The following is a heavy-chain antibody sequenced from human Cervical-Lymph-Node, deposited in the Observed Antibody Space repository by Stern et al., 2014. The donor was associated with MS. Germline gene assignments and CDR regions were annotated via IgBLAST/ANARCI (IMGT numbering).Heavy chain of an antibody. CDR2: IDRVGSEK. Sequence: EVQLVESGGGLVRPGGSLRLSCAASGFTFRSYWMSWVRQAPGKGLEWVGHIDRVGSEKNYVDSVKGRFTISRDNAKNSLYLEMNSLRDEDTAVYYCVREDSDFDYWGQGTLVAVSS. CDR1: GFTFRSYW. CDR3: VREDSDFDY. V-gene: IGHV3-7*01. J-gene: IGHJ4*02.